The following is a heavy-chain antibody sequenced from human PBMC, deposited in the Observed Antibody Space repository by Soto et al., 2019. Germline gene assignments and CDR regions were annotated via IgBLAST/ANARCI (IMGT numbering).Heavy chain of an antibody. CDR3: ARGYYDYVWGSYPHY. J-gene: IGHJ4*02. Sequence: SETLSLTCTVSGGSISSYYWSWIRQPPGKGLEWIGYIYYSGSTNYNPSLKSRVTISVDTSKNQFSLKLSSVTAADTAVYYCARGYYDYVWGSYPHYWGQGTLVTSPQ. V-gene: IGHV4-59*01. D-gene: IGHD3-16*02. CDR1: GGSISSYY. CDR2: IYYSGST.